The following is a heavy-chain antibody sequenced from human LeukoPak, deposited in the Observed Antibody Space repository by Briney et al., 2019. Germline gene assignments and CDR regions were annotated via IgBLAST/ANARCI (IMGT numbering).Heavy chain of an antibody. J-gene: IGHJ4*02. Sequence: GGSLRLSCAASGFTFSSYNTHWVRQATGKGLEWVSAIGTAGDTYYPGSVKGRFTISRENAKNSLYLQMNSLRAGDTAVYYCARVSGGGELPDYWGQGTLVTVSS. D-gene: IGHD1-26*01. CDR1: GFTFSSYN. V-gene: IGHV3-13*01. CDR2: IGTAGDT. CDR3: ARVSGGGELPDY.